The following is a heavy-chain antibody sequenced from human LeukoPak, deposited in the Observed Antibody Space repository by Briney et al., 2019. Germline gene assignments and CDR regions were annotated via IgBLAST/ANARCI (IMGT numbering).Heavy chain of an antibody. D-gene: IGHD2-15*01. CDR3: AKTATFDPYYFYYGMDV. V-gene: IGHV3-23*01. CDR1: GFTFSSYA. J-gene: IGHJ6*02. CDR2: ISGSGGST. Sequence: PGGSLRLSCAASGFTFSSYAMSWVRQAPGKGLEWVSAISGSGGSTYYADSVKGRFTISRDNSKNTLFLQMNSLRAEDTAVYYCAKTATFDPYYFYYGMDVWGQGTTVTVSS.